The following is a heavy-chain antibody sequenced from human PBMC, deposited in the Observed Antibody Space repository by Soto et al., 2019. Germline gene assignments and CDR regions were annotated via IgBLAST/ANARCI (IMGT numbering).Heavy chain of an antibody. D-gene: IGHD5-12*01. Sequence: EVQLVETGGGLIQPGGSLRLSCAASGFTVSSNYMSWVRQAPGKWLEWVSVIYSGGSTYYADSVKGRFTISRDNSKNTLDLQTNSLRAEDTAVYYCARGSYEYYYYCRHVWGRGTTVTVAS. CDR2: IYSGGST. J-gene: IGHJ6*02. CDR1: GFTVSSNY. V-gene: IGHV3-53*02. CDR3: ARGSYEYYYYCRHV.